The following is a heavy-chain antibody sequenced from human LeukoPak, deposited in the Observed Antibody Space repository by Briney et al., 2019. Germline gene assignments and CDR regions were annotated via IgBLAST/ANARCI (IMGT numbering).Heavy chain of an antibody. CDR2: INHSGST. V-gene: IGHV4-34*01. D-gene: IGHD3-22*01. Sequence: PSETLSLTCAVYGGSFSGYYWSWIRQPPGKGLEWIGEINHSGSTNYNPSLKSRVTISVDTSKNQFSLKLSSVTAADTAVYYCASLLYYYDSSGYLFDYWGQGTLVTVSS. CDR3: ASLLYYYDSSGYLFDY. J-gene: IGHJ4*02. CDR1: GGSFSGYY.